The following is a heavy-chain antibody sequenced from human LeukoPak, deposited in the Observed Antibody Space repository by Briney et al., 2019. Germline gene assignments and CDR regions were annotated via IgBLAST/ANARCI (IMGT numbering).Heavy chain of an antibody. V-gene: IGHV3-33*01. CDR2: IWYDGSNK. Sequence: GGSLRLFCAPSGFTFSSYGMHWVRHAPGKGLEWVAVIWYDGSNKYYADSVKGRFTISRDNSKDTLYLQMNSLRAEDTAVYYCVMTTVTGIDYWGQGTLVTVSS. CDR1: GFTFSSYG. J-gene: IGHJ4*02. CDR3: VMTTVTGIDY. D-gene: IGHD4-17*01.